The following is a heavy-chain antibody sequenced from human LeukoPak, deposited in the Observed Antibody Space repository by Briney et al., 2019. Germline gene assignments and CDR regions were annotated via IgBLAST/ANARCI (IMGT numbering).Heavy chain of an antibody. CDR1: GFTFSSYA. J-gene: IGHJ5*02. CDR3: AKVPAATVTLRPYNWFDP. D-gene: IGHD4-11*01. V-gene: IGHV3-23*01. Sequence: PGGSLRLSCAAYGFTFSSYAMSWVRQAPGKGLEWVSAISGSGGSTYYADSVKGRFTISRDNSKNTLYLQMNSLRAEDTAVYYCAKVPAATVTLRPYNWFDPWGQGTLVTVSS. CDR2: ISGSGGST.